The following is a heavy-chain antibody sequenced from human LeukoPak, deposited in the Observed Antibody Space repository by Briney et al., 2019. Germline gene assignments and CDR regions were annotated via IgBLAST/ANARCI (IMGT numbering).Heavy chain of an antibody. CDR3: ARTRAYTFGGVIVRGTYDY. J-gene: IGHJ4*02. D-gene: IGHD3-16*02. V-gene: IGHV4-34*01. Sequence: PSETLSLTCAVYGGSFSGYDWSWIRQPPGKGLEWIGEINHSGSTNYNPSLKSRVTISVDTSKNQFSLKLSSVTAADTAVYYCARTRAYTFGGVIVRGTYDYWGQGTLVTVSS. CDR1: GGSFSGYD. CDR2: INHSGST.